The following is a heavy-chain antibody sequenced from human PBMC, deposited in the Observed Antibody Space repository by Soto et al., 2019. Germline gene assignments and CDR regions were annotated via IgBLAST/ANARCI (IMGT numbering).Heavy chain of an antibody. CDR1: GDSVSSYSAA. CDR3: ARVLPDASDYYYYYGMDV. J-gene: IGHJ6*02. Sequence: SQTLSLPCAISGDSVSSYSAAWNWIRQSPSRGLEWLGRTYYRSKWYNDYAVSVRGRITINPDTSKNQFSLQLNSVTPEGTAVYYCARVLPDASDYYYYYGMDVWGQGTTVTVS. D-gene: IGHD2-2*01. CDR2: TYYRSKWYN. V-gene: IGHV6-1*01.